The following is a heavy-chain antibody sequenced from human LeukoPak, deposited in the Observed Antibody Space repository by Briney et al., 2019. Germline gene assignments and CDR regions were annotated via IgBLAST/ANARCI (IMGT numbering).Heavy chain of an antibody. CDR1: GFTFSTYG. CDR2: IWNDGSKQ. D-gene: IGHD3-3*01. CDR3: ARDQGLWVGFWSGYYDL. J-gene: IGHJ4*02. Sequence: GGSLRLSCAASGFTFSTYGMHWGRQAPGKGLGWGAVIWNDGSKQYYADSVKGRFTISRDNSKNTLYLQMNSLRAEDTAVYYCARDQGLWVGFWSGYYDLWGQGTLVTVSS. V-gene: IGHV3-33*01.